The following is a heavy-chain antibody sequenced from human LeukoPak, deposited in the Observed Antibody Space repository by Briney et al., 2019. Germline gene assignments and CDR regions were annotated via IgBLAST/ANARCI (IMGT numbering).Heavy chain of an antibody. J-gene: IGHJ5*02. CDR3: ARAVAARRVRWFDP. D-gene: IGHD6-6*01. V-gene: IGHV4-39*07. Sequence: SETLSLTCTVSGGSISSGGYYWSWIRQPPGKGLEWIGEINHSGSTNYNPSLKSRVTISVDTSKNQFSLKLSSVTAADTAVYYCARAVAARRVRWFDPWGQGTLVTVSS. CDR1: GGSISSGGYY. CDR2: INHSGST.